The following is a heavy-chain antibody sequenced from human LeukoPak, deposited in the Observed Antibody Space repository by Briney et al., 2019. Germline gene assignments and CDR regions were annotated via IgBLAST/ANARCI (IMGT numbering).Heavy chain of an antibody. D-gene: IGHD5-12*01. V-gene: IGHV1-2*02. CDR3: AKDRYGDYEAPFHYYMDA. Sequence: AASVKVSCKASGYTLSGFYIHWVRQAPGQGLEWMRWINPNSGVTNYAQKLQGRVTITRDTSIDTAYMQLSRLRSDDTAVYYCAKDRYGDYEAPFHYYMDAWGRGTTVTVSS. J-gene: IGHJ6*03. CDR1: GYTLSGFY. CDR2: INPNSGVT.